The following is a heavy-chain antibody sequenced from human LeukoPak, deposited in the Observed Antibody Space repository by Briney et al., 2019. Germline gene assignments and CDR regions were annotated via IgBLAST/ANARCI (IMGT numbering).Heavy chain of an antibody. CDR3: ARDGVSYYDSSGYYHNWFDP. CDR2: IYYSGST. J-gene: IGHJ5*02. CDR1: GGSISSGGYY. D-gene: IGHD3-22*01. Sequence: SQTLSLTCTVSGGSISSGGYYWSWLRQHPGKGLEWIGYIYYSGSTYYNPSLKSRVTISVDTSKNQFSLKLSSVTAADTAVYYCARDGVSYYDSSGYYHNWFDPWGQGTLVTVSS. V-gene: IGHV4-31*03.